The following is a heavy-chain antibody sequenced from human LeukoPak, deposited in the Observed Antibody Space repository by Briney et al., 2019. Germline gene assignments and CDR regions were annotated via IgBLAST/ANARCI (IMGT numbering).Heavy chain of an antibody. CDR3: AREDGYNYDY. D-gene: IGHD5-24*01. V-gene: IGHV4-34*01. J-gene: IGHJ4*02. Sequence: PSETLSRTCAVYGGSFSGYYWSWIRQPPGKGLQWIGEINHSGSTNYNPSLESRVTISVDTSKNQFSLKLSSVTAADTAVYYCAREDGYNYDYWGQGTLVTVSS. CDR2: INHSGST. CDR1: GGSFSGYY.